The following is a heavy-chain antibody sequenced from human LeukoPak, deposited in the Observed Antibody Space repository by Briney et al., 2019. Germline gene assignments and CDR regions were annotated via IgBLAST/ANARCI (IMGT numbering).Heavy chain of an antibody. Sequence: SETLSLTCTVSGGSISSYYWSWIRQPPGKGLEWIGYIYYSGSTNYNPSLKSRVTISVDTSKNQFSLKLSSVTAADTAVYYCARHRGGICFDPWGQGTLVAVPS. CDR1: GGSISSYY. CDR2: IYYSGST. CDR3: ARHRGGICFDP. J-gene: IGHJ5*02. D-gene: IGHD3-16*01. V-gene: IGHV4-59*08.